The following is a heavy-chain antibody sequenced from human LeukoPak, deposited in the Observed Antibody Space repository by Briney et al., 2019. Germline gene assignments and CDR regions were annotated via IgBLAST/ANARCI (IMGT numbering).Heavy chain of an antibody. J-gene: IGHJ5*02. CDR1: GGSISSYY. Sequence: SETLSLTCTVSGGSISSYYWSWIRQPPGKGLEWIGEINHSGSTNYNPSLRSRVTISVDTSKNQFSLKLSSVTAADTAVYYCAKRPLAVARKWNWFDPWGQGTLVTVSS. CDR2: INHSGST. V-gene: IGHV4-34*01. CDR3: AKRPLAVARKWNWFDP. D-gene: IGHD6-19*01.